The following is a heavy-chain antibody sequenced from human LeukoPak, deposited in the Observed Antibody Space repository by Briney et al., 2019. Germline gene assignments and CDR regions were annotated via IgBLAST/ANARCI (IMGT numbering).Heavy chain of an antibody. CDR1: GGSISSSNC. J-gene: IGHJ4*02. V-gene: IGHV4-4*02. CDR2: IYHSGST. D-gene: IGHD5-12*01. Sequence: SETLSLTCAVSGGSISSSNCWSWVRHPPGKGLQWLGEIYHSGSTNYNPSLKSRVTISVDNSKNQFSLKLSSVTAADTAVYYCVRDGPGYSGYDSGYYFDYWGQGTRVTVSS. CDR3: VRDGPGYSGYDSGYYFDY.